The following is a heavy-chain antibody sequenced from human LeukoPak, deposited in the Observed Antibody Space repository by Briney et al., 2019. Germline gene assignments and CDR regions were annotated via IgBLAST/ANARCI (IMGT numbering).Heavy chain of an antibody. Sequence: GGSLRLSCAASGFTFSSYAMHWVRQAPGKGLEWVAVISYDGSNKYYADSVKGRFTISRDNSKNTLYLQMNSLRAEDTAVYYCARDGLAIEDYYYYYMDVWGKGTTVTVSS. CDR1: GFTFSSYA. D-gene: IGHD3/OR15-3a*01. V-gene: IGHV3-30*01. CDR3: ARDGLAIEDYYYYYMDV. CDR2: ISYDGSNK. J-gene: IGHJ6*03.